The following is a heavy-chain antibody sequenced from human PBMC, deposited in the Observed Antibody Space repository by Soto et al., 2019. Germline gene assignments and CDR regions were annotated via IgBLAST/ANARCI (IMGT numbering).Heavy chain of an antibody. J-gene: IGHJ5*02. CDR3: ARGGFWGGYYSWCDP. D-gene: IGHD3-3*01. CDR2: IIPLFGTT. CDR1: GGTISNYA. V-gene: IGHV1-69*12. Sequence: QVQLVQSGAEVKKPGSSVKVSCKTSGGTISNYAISWVRQAPGQGLEWMGGIIPLFGTTNYAQKFQGRVTITAEESKGTAYMVLSSGRFEDTAVYYGARGGFWGGYYSWCDPWGQGTLVTVSS.